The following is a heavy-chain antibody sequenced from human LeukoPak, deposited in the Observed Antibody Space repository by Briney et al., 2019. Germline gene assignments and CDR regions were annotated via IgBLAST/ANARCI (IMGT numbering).Heavy chain of an antibody. D-gene: IGHD1-26*01. V-gene: IGHV1-3*01. Sequence: ASVKVSCKASGYTFTSYAMHWVRQAPGQRLEWMGWINAGNGNTKYSQKFQGRVTITRDTSASTAYMELSCLRSEDTAVYYCARNLEPYLGAFDAFDIWGQGTMVTVSS. CDR1: GYTFTSYA. CDR2: INAGNGNT. CDR3: ARNLEPYLGAFDAFDI. J-gene: IGHJ3*02.